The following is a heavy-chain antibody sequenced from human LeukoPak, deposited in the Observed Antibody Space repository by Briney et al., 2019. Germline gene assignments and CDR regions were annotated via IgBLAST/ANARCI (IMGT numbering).Heavy chain of an antibody. CDR1: GFTFDDYA. Sequence: PGGSLRLSCAASGFTFDDYAMHWVRQAPGKGLEWVSGINWNSGTIDYADSVKGRFTISRDNAKNSLYLQMSSLRAEGTALYYCAKCVDYGSAAYDYWGQGTLVTVSS. D-gene: IGHD4-17*01. CDR3: AKCVDYGSAAYDY. J-gene: IGHJ4*02. CDR2: INWNSGTI. V-gene: IGHV3-9*01.